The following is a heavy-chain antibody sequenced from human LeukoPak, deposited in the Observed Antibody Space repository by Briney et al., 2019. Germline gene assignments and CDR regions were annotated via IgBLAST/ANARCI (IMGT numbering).Heavy chain of an antibody. D-gene: IGHD5-18*01. J-gene: IGHJ4*02. CDR3: ARAVRGYSYGYYYFDY. Sequence: SQTLSLTCAISGDSVSSNSVAWNWIRQSPSRGLEWLGRTYYRSKWYNDYAVSVKSRITVNPDTSKNQFSLQLNSVTLEDTAVCYCARAVRGYSYGYYYFDYWGQGTLVTVSS. V-gene: IGHV6-1*01. CDR2: TYYRSKWYN. CDR1: GDSVSSNSVA.